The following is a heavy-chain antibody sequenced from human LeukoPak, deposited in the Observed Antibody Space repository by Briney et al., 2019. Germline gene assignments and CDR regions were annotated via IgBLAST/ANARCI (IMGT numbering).Heavy chain of an antibody. CDR1: GFTFTNYY. V-gene: IGHV1-46*01. Sequence: ASVKVSCKASGFTFTNYYMHWVRQAPGQGLEWMGLISPTGSSTNYAQKFRGRVTMTRDTSTNTVYMELSSLRSEDTAVYYCAREESGGYFDYWGQGTLVTVSS. CDR3: AREESGGYFDY. CDR2: ISPTGSST. J-gene: IGHJ4*02. D-gene: IGHD2-8*02.